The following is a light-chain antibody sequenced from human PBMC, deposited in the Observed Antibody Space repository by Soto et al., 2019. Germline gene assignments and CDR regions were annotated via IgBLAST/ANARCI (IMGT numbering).Light chain of an antibody. CDR2: AAS. V-gene: IGKV3-20*01. Sequence: EIVLTQSPGTLSLSPRERATLSCRASQSVSSSYLAWYQQKPGQPPRLLIYAASSRATGIPDRFSGSGSGTDFTLTISRLEHEDFAVYYCQQYYNSLYTFGQGTKLEIK. J-gene: IGKJ2*01. CDR3: QQYYNSLYT. CDR1: QSVSSSY.